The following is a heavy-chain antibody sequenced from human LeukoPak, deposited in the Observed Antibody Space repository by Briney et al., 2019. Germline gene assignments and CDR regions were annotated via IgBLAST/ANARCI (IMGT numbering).Heavy chain of an antibody. CDR1: GFTFSTYW. Sequence: PPGGSLRLSCAASGFTFSTYWMSWVRQAPGKGLEWVANIRQDGSDKYYVDSVKGRFTISRDNAKNSLYLQMNSLRAEDTAVYYCARDGGSAIPFDYWGQGTLVTVSS. CDR3: ARDGGSAIPFDY. CDR2: IRQDGSDK. V-gene: IGHV3-7*01. J-gene: IGHJ4*02.